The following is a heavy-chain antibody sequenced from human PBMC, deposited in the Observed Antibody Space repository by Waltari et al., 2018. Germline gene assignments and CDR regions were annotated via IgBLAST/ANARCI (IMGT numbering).Heavy chain of an antibody. V-gene: IGHV3-30*18. J-gene: IGHJ4*02. CDR3: VKAYRDYDSSGYDY. Sequence: QVQLVESGGGVVQPGRSLRLSCAASGFTFSSYGMHWVRQAPGKGLEWVAVIWYDGSNKYYADSVKGRFTISRDNSKNTLYLQMNSLRAEDTAMYYCVKAYRDYDSSGYDYWGQGTLVTVSS. CDR1: GFTFSSYG. D-gene: IGHD3-22*01. CDR2: IWYDGSNK.